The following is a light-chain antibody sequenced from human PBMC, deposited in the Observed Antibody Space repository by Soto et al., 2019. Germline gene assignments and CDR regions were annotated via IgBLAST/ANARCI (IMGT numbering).Light chain of an antibody. V-gene: IGKV3-20*01. CDR1: QSVSNNY. J-gene: IGKJ1*01. Sequence: EIVLTQSPGTLSLSPGERATLSCRASQSVSNNYLAWYQQKPGQAPRLLIYGASNRATGIPDRISVSGSGTDFTLTISRLEPEDFAVYYCQQYGSSGTFGQGTKVDIK. CDR2: GAS. CDR3: QQYGSSGT.